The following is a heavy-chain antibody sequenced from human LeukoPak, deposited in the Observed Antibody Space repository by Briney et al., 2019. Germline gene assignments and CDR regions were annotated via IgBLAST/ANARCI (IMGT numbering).Heavy chain of an antibody. CDR2: IYHSGST. J-gene: IGHJ4*02. V-gene: IGHV4-38-2*02. CDR3: ASLYSYGPLFDY. D-gene: IGHD5-18*01. Sequence: SETLSLTCTVSGYSLSSGYYWGWIRQPPGKGLEWIGSIYHSGSTYYNPSLKSRVTISVDTSKNQFSLKLSSVTAADTAVYYCASLYSYGPLFDYWGQGTLVTVSS. CDR1: GYSLSSGYY.